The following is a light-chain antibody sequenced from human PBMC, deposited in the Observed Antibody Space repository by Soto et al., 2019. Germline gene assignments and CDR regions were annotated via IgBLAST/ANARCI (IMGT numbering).Light chain of an antibody. J-gene: IGLJ2*01. Sequence: QSALTQPASVSGSPGQSITISCTGTSSDVGGYNYVSWYQQHPGKAPKLIIYDANNRPSGVSNRFSGSKSGSTASLTISGLQAEDEADYYCSSHTISTTLVFGGGTKLTVL. CDR2: DAN. CDR3: SSHTISTTLV. CDR1: SSDVGGYNY. V-gene: IGLV2-14*01.